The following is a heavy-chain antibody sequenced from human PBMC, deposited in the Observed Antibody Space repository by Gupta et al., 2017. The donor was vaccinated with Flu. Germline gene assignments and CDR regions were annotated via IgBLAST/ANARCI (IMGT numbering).Heavy chain of an antibody. J-gene: IGHJ6*02. Sequence: GYFRHRVGPAQGKGLEWLGWNNFKSGATNYGNNFQGRVNMTRGTAISPVYMELRSLGSDDSAMYYFAREPGYYGLDVWGQGTTVIVSS. CDR1: GYF. V-gene: IGHV1-2*02. CDR3: AREPGYYGLDV. CDR2: NNFKSGAT.